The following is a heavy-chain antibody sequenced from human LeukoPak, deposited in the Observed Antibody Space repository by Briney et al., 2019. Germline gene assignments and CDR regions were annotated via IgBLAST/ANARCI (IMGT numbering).Heavy chain of an antibody. J-gene: IGHJ5*02. V-gene: IGHV4-59*12. CDR3: ARAPTPHWFDP. Sequence: SETLSLACTVSGGSISSYYWSWIRQPPGKGLEWIGYIYYSGSTNYNPSLKSRVTISVDTSKNQFSLKLSSVTAADTAVYYCARAPTPHWFDPWGQGTLVTVSP. CDR1: GGSISSYY. CDR2: IYYSGST.